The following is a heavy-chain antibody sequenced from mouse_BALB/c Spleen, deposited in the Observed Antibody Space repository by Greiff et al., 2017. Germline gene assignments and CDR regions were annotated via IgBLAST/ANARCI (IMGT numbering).Heavy chain of an antibody. CDR1: GYSITSDYA. V-gene: IGHV3-2*02. Sequence: EVQLQESGPGLVKPSQSLSLTCTVTGYSITSDYAWNWIRQFPGNKLEWMGYISYSGSTSYNPSLKSRIPITRDTSKNQFFLQLNSVTTEDTATYYCARDYGSWYFDVWGAGTTVTVSS. J-gene: IGHJ1*01. D-gene: IGHD1-2*01. CDR2: ISYSGST. CDR3: ARDYGSWYFDV.